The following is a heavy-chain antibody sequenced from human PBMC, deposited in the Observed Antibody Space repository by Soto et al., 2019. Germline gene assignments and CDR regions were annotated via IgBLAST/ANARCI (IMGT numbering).Heavy chain of an antibody. V-gene: IGHV1-18*04. J-gene: IGHJ4*02. CDR2: ISAYNGNT. CDR1: GYTFTSYG. Sequence: QVQLVQSGAEVKKPGASVKVSCKASGYTFTSYGISWVRQAPGQGLEWMGWISAYNGNTNYAQKLQGRVTMTTDTSTSTAYMALRSLRSDDTAVYYCARDAPFFLEWMSGFDYWGQGTLVTVSS. D-gene: IGHD3-3*01. CDR3: ARDAPFFLEWMSGFDY.